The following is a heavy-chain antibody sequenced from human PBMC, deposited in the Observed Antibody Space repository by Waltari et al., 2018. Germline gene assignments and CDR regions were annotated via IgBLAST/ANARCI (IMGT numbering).Heavy chain of an antibody. Sequence: QVQLQESGPGLVKPSETLSLTCTVSGGSISSYYWRWIRQPAGKGLEWIGRIYTSGSTNYNPSLKSRVTMSVDTSKNQFSLKLSSVTAADTAVYYCARERKRITMIVVVIPDAFDIWGQGTMVTVSS. D-gene: IGHD3-22*01. CDR1: GGSISSYY. V-gene: IGHV4-4*07. CDR3: ARERKRITMIVVVIPDAFDI. J-gene: IGHJ3*02. CDR2: IYTSGST.